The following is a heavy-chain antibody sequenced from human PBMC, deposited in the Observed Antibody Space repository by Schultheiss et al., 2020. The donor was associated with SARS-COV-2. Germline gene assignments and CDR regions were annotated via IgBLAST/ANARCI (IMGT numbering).Heavy chain of an antibody. D-gene: IGHD2-15*01. CDR2: IYYSGST. J-gene: IGHJ6*03. Sequence: SEILSLTCTVSGGSISSYYWSWIRQPPGKGLEWIGYIYYSGSTNYNPSLKSRVTISVDTSKNQFTLKLSSLTAADTAVYYCEREGYCSGGSCLGPYYYYYMDVWGRESTFTVSS. CDR3: EREGYCSGGSCLGPYYYYYMDV. V-gene: IGHV4-59*01. CDR1: GGSISSYY.